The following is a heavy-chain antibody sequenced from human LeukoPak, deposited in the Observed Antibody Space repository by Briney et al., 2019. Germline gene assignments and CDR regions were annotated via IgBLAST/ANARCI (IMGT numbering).Heavy chain of an antibody. CDR2: IYHSGST. Sequence: SETLSLTCTVSGGSISSGGYYWRWLRQPPGKGLEWIGYIYHSGSTYYNPSLKSRVTISVDTSKNQFSLRLSSVTAADTAVYYCAEYSGYDSGRVWGQGTLVTVSS. CDR1: GGSISSGGYY. CDR3: AEYSGYDSGRV. D-gene: IGHD5-12*01. J-gene: IGHJ4*02. V-gene: IGHV4-30-2*01.